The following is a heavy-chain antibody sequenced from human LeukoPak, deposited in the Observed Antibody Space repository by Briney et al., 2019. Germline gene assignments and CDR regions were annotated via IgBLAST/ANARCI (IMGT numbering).Heavy chain of an antibody. V-gene: IGHV4-38-2*02. CDR2: IYHSGST. Sequence: SETLSLTCTVSGYSISSGYYWGWIRPPPGKGLEWIGSIYHSGSTYYNPSLKSRVTISVDTSKNQFSLKLSSVTAADTAVYYCARGHVLLRFGESQAENWFDPWGQGTLVTVSS. CDR1: GYSISSGYY. J-gene: IGHJ5*02. D-gene: IGHD3-10*01. CDR3: ARGHVLLRFGESQAENWFDP.